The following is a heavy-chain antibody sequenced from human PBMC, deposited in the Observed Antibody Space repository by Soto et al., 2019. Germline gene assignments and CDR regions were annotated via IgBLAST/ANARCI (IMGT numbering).Heavy chain of an antibody. D-gene: IGHD2-15*01. CDR1: GFTFSDYY. V-gene: IGHV3-23*01. J-gene: IGHJ4*02. Sequence: GGSLRLSCAASGFTFSDYYMTWVRQAPGKGLEWVSAISGSGGGTYYADSVKGRFTISRDNSKNTLYLQMNSLRAEDTAVYYCAKAPLERYCSGGSCYFDYSGQGTLVTVSS. CDR3: AKAPLERYCSGGSCYFDY. CDR2: ISGSGGGT.